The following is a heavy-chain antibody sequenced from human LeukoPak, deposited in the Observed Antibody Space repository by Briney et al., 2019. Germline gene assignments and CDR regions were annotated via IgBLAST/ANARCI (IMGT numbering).Heavy chain of an antibody. CDR2: IYPGDSDT. J-gene: IGHJ3*02. V-gene: IGHV5-51*01. CDR1: GYTFTNYW. CDR3: ARQADAFDI. Sequence: KVSCKASGYTFTNYWIGWVRQMPGKDLEWMGIIYPGDSDTRYSPSFQGQVTISADKSISTAYLQWSSLKASDTAMYYCARQADAFDIWGQGTMVTVSS.